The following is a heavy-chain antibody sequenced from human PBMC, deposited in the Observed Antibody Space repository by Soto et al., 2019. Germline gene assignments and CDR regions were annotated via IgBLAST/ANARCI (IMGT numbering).Heavy chain of an antibody. CDR2: IDPSDSYT. CDR3: ARIVRFCSGGSCYAFDS. CDR1: GYNFTSYW. V-gene: IGHV5-10-1*01. J-gene: IGHJ4*02. D-gene: IGHD2-15*01. Sequence: GESLKISCKGSGYNFTSYWISWVRQMPGKGLEWMGRIDPSDSYTNYRPSFQGHVTISADRSISTAYLQWSSLRASDTAMYYCARIVRFCSGGSCYAFDSWGQGTLFTVSS.